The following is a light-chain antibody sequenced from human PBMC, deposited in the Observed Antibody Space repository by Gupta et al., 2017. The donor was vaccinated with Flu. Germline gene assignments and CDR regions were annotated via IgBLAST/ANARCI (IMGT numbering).Light chain of an antibody. Sequence: PATRSLAPRERATLPCRASRSVNSANRGWHQQRPGQGTRLLMYGTSTRATGIPDRFSGSGSGTDFTLTISRLEPEDFAVYYCQQERSSLTFGGGTKVEVK. J-gene: IGKJ4*01. V-gene: IGKV3-20*01. CDR2: GTS. CDR1: RSVNSAN. CDR3: QQERSSLT.